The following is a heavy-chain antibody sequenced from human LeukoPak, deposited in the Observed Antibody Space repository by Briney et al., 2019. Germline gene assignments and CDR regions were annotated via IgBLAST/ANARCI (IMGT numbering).Heavy chain of an antibody. J-gene: IGHJ3*01. V-gene: IGHV3-74*01. CDR3: ARVVPAATLDY. Sequence: GGSLRLSCAASGFTFSSYWMHWVRQAPGKGLVWVSRINSDGSSTSYADSVKGRLTISRDNAKNTLYLQMNSLRAEDTAVYYCARVVPAATLDYWGQGTMVTVSS. CDR2: INSDGSST. D-gene: IGHD2-2*01. CDR1: GFTFSSYW.